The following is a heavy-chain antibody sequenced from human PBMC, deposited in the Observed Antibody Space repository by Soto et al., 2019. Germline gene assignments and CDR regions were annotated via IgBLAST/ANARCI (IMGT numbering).Heavy chain of an antibody. Sequence: LGESLKISCKGSGYSFTSYWIGWVRQMPGKGLEWMGIIYPGDSDTRYSPSFQGQVTISADKSISTAYLQWSSLKASDTAMYYCARRAYSYGYEIDAFDIWGQGTMVTVS. CDR3: ARRAYSYGYEIDAFDI. V-gene: IGHV5-51*01. D-gene: IGHD5-18*01. CDR2: IYPGDSDT. CDR1: GYSFTSYW. J-gene: IGHJ3*02.